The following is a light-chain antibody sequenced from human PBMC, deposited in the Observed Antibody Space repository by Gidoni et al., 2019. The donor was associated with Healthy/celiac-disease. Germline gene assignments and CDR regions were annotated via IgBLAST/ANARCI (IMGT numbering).Light chain of an antibody. CDR2: WAS. J-gene: IGKJ2*04. CDR3: QQYYSTPCS. V-gene: IGKV4-1*01. Sequence: DIVMTQSPDSLAVSLGERATINCTSSQTVLYSSNNKNHLAWYQQKPGQPPQLLIYWASTRESGVPDRFSGSGSGTDFTLTISSLQAEDVAVYYCQQYYSTPCSFGQGTKLEIK. CDR1: QTVLYSSNNKNH.